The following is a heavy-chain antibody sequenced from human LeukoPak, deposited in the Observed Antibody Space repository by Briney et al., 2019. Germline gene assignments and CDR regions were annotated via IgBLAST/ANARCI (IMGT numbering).Heavy chain of an antibody. D-gene: IGHD6-13*01. CDR2: VDPEDGET. CDR1: GYTFTDYY. V-gene: IGHV1-69-2*01. Sequence: ASVKISYKVSGYTFTDYYMHWVQQAPGKGLEWMGLVDPEDGETIYAEKFQGRVTITADTSTDTAYMELSSLRSEDTAVYYCATDPEQLVLGYWGQGTLVTVSS. J-gene: IGHJ4*02. CDR3: ATDPEQLVLGY.